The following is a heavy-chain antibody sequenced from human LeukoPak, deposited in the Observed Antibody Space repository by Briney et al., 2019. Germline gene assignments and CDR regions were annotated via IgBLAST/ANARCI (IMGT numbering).Heavy chain of an antibody. CDR3: ARPEDGNSSSWYYFDY. CDR1: GYTFTSYY. J-gene: IGHJ4*02. V-gene: IGHV1-46*01. Sequence: ASVKVSCKASGYTFTSYYMHWVRQAPGQGLEWMGIINPSGGSTSYAQKFQGRVTMTRDTSTSTVYMELSSLRSEDTAVYYCARPEDGNSSSWYYFDYWGQGTLVTVSS. CDR2: INPSGGST. D-gene: IGHD6-13*01.